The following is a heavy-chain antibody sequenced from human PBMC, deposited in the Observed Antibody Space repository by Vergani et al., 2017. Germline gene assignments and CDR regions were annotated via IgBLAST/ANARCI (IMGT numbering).Heavy chain of an antibody. Sequence: QVQLVESGGGVVQPGTSLRLSCVVSGFALNRHAMYWVRQAPGKGLEWVSFVSTGTKSQSYAESVKGRFTISRDSAKNSLYLQMDSLRADDTAVYYCAREYSSTSGRAFDFWGQGTKVTVSS. J-gene: IGHJ3*01. CDR3: AREYSSTSGRAFDF. V-gene: IGHV3-30*07. CDR2: VSTGTKSQ. CDR1: GFALNRHA. D-gene: IGHD2-2*01.